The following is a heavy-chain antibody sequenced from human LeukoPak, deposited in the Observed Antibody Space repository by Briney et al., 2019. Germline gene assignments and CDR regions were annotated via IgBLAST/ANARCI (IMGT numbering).Heavy chain of an antibody. D-gene: IGHD3-3*01. J-gene: IGHJ4*02. Sequence: SETLSLTCTVSGGSISSGSYYWRWIRQPAGKGLEWIGRIYTSGSTNYNPSLKSRVTISVDTSKNQFSLKLSSVTAADTAVYYCARAITINFDYWGQGTLATVSS. V-gene: IGHV4-61*02. CDR3: ARAITINFDY. CDR1: GGSISSGSYY. CDR2: IYTSGST.